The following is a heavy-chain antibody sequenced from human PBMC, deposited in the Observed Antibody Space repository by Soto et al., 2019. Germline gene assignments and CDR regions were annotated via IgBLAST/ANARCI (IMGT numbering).Heavy chain of an antibody. D-gene: IGHD4-17*01. CDR2: ISSSSSTI. CDR1: GFTFSSYS. CDR3: ARGVGMTTVTDWYFDL. J-gene: IGHJ2*01. Sequence: GGSLILSCAASGFTFSSYSMNWVRQAPGKGLEWVSYISSSSSTIYYADSVKGRFTISRDNAKNSLYLQMNSLRAEDTAVYYCARGVGMTTVTDWYFDLWGRGTLVTVSS. V-gene: IGHV3-48*01.